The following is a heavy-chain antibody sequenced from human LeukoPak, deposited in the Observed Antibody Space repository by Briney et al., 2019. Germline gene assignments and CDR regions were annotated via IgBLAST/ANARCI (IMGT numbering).Heavy chain of an antibody. V-gene: IGHV4-39*01. CDR2: IYYSGST. CDR3: ASTRRSGTYLEAFDI. Sequence: KPSETLSLTCSVSGDSIRSSSYYWGWIRQPPGKGLEWIWSIYYSGSTYYNPSLKNRATISVDTSKNQFSLKLTSVTAADTAVFYCASTRRSGTYLEAFDIWGQGTMVTISS. D-gene: IGHD1-26*01. J-gene: IGHJ3*02. CDR1: GDSIRSSSYY.